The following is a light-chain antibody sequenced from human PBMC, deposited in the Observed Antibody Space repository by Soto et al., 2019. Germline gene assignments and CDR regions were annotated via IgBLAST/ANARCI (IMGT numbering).Light chain of an antibody. CDR2: GAS. CDR1: QGIGST. Sequence: EIVMTQSPATLSVSPGERATLSCRASQGIGSTLAWYQQKPVQTPRLLIYGASTRATGVPARFSGSGSGTEFTLTINSLQSEHFAVYYCQRYNNWPLTFGGGTKVDIK. V-gene: IGKV3-15*01. CDR3: QRYNNWPLT. J-gene: IGKJ4*01.